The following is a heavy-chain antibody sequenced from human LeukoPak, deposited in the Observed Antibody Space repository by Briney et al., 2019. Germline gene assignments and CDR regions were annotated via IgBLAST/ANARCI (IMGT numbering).Heavy chain of an antibody. CDR2: IYYSGST. CDR3: ATTPVIVGATAYWYFDH. V-gene: IGHV4-59*12. J-gene: IGHJ2*01. Sequence: SETLSLTCTVSGGSISNKYWSWIRQPPGKGLEWIGYIYYSGSTNYNPSLKSRVTILVDTSENQFSLMLSSVTAADTAVYYCATTPVIVGATAYWYFDHWGRGSLVTVSS. D-gene: IGHD1-26*01. CDR1: GGSISNKY.